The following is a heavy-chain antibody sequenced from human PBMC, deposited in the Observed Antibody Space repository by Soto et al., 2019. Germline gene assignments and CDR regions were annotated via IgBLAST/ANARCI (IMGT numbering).Heavy chain of an antibody. D-gene: IGHD6-19*01. CDR1: GYTFTGYY. V-gene: IGHV1-2*04. J-gene: IGHJ6*02. CDR2: INPNSGGT. CDR3: ARDAGIAVAGTVVYYYGMDV. Sequence: QVQLVQSGAEVKKPGASVKVSCKASGYTFTGYYMHWVRQAPGQGLEWMGWINPNSGGTSYAQKFQGWVTMTRDTSISTAYMELSRLRSDDTAVYYCARDAGIAVAGTVVYYYGMDVWGQGTTVTVSS.